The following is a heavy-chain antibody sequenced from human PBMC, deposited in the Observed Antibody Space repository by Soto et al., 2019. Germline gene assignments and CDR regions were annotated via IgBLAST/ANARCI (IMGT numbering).Heavy chain of an antibody. CDR1: GDTFHSHA. V-gene: IGHV1-69*06. CDR2: IIPMFGTA. J-gene: IGHJ3*02. D-gene: IGHD2-15*01. Sequence: QVQLVQSGAEVTKPGSSVKVSCKVSGDTFHSHAITWVRQAPGQGLAWMGQIIPMFGTANYAEKFQDRDTVTADTSTSTGYMELRSLGSEDTAVYYGAKAKCVGLLVDAFDIWGQGTMVTVSS. CDR3: AKAKCVGLLVDAFDI.